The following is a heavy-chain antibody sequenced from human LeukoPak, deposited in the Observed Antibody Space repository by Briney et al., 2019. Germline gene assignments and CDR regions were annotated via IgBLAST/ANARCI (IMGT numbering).Heavy chain of an antibody. CDR3: ARRDVRKNSFDI. Sequence: SETLSLTSTVSGDSIIGIRFYWGWLCQPPGKGLEWIGSIYYAGSTYYNPSLKSRVTMSVDTSNNQFSLWLSSVTAADTAVYYCARRDVRKNSFDIWGQGTMVTVSS. CDR2: IYYAGST. D-gene: IGHD2/OR15-2a*01. CDR1: GDSIIGIRFY. V-gene: IGHV4-39*01. J-gene: IGHJ3*02.